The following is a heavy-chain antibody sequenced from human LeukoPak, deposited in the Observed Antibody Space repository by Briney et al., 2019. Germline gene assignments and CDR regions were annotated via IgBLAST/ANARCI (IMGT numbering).Heavy chain of an antibody. CDR1: GYTFTDYY. V-gene: IGHV1-2*02. Sequence: ASVKVSCKASGYTFTDYYLHWLRQAPGQGLEWMGWMHPNSGGTNYAQNFQGRVTMTKDTSITTAYMELSRLTSDDTAVYYCASLAHFDGSTYYPDFWGQGTLVTVSS. J-gene: IGHJ4*02. CDR3: ASLAHFDGSTYYPDF. CDR2: MHPNSGGT. D-gene: IGHD3-22*01.